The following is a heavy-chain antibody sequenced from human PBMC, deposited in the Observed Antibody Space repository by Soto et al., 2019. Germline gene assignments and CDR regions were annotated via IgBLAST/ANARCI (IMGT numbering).Heavy chain of an antibody. V-gene: IGHV4-30-2*01. CDR3: ARDGAWRGFDV. Sequence: SETLSLTCAVSGDSIISGGYSWSWIRQPPGKGLEWVGYIDRSGSTYYNPSLKSRVTISADRSNNRFSLILNSVTAADTAVYFCARDGAWRGFDVWGQGTTVTVSS. D-gene: IGHD1-26*01. J-gene: IGHJ6*02. CDR1: GDSIISGGYS. CDR2: IDRSGST.